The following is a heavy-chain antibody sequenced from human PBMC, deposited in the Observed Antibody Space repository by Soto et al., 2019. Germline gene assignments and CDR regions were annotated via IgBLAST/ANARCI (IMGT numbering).Heavy chain of an antibody. CDR3: ARDRVTVTLTGYYYYGMVV. Sequence: EVQLVESGGGLIQPGGSLRLSCAASGFTVSSNYMSWVRQAPGKGLEWVSVIYSGGSTYYADSVKGRFTISRDNSKNTLYLQMNSLRAEDTAVYYCARDRVTVTLTGYYYYGMVVWGQGTTVTVSS. V-gene: IGHV3-53*01. J-gene: IGHJ6*02. CDR2: IYSGGST. D-gene: IGHD4-4*01. CDR1: GFTVSSNY.